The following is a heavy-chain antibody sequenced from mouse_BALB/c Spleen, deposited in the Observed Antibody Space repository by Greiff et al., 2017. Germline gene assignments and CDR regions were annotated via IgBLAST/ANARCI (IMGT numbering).Heavy chain of an antibody. CDR1: GFTFSSFG. D-gene: IGHD2-4*01. V-gene: IGHV5-17*02. CDR2: ISSGSSTI. Sequence: EVQLQESGGGLVQPGGSRKLSCAASGFTFSSFGMHWVRQAPEKGLEWVAYISSGSSTIYYADTVKGRFTISRDNPKNTPFLQMTSLRSEDTAMYYCARTGIYYDYDDYAMDYWGQGTSVTVSS. CDR3: ARTGIYYDYDDYAMDY. J-gene: IGHJ4*01.